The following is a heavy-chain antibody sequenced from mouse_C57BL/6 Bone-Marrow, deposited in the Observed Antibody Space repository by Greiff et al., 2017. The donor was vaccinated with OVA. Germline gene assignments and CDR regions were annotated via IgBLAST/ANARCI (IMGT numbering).Heavy chain of an antibody. J-gene: IGHJ4*01. CDR3: APSSQVPYYAMDY. D-gene: IGHD1-1*01. CDR1: GFSLSTFGMG. Sequence: QVTLKVSGPGILQPSQTLSLTCSFSGFSLSTFGMGVGWIRQPSGKGLEWLAHIWWDDDKYYNPALKSRLTISKDTSKNQVFHKIANVDTADTATYSCAPSSQVPYYAMDYWGQGTSVTVSS. V-gene: IGHV8-8*01. CDR2: IWWDDDK.